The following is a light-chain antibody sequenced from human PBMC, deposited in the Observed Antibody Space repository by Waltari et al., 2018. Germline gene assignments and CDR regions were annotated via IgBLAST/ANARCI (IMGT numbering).Light chain of an antibody. CDR1: DSNIGANS. J-gene: IGLJ1*01. Sequence: QSVLTQAPSASGTPGRGVTVSCSGSDSNIGANSVTWYQHVPGAAPKVLIYRSNQRPSGAPDRFSGSKSGTSASLAIRGLRSEDEADYYCAAWDDRLDSYVFGTGTRVTVL. V-gene: IGLV1-44*01. CDR3: AAWDDRLDSYV. CDR2: RSN.